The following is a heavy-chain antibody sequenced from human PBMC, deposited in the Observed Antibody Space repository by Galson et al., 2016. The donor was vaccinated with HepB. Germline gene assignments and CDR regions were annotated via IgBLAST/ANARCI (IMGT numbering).Heavy chain of an antibody. CDR2: IYYRGST. V-gene: IGHV4-39*01. CDR1: GGSISSSTYY. Sequence: SETLSLTCTVSGGSISSSTYYWGWIRQPPGKGLEWIGLIYYRGSTYYNPSLKSRVTISVDTSKNQLSLKLSSVTAADTAVSYCSRNHDFWSGYSAFDHLVLIASATYKSLIGLEPSTGTAAVTAVYYCGRNHDCWSGYSELAHWGQGTLVTVSS. CDR3: SRNHDFWSGYSAFDHLVLIASATYKSLIGLEPSTGTAAVTAVYYCGRNHDCWSGYSELAH. J-gene: IGHJ4*02. D-gene: IGHD3-3*01.